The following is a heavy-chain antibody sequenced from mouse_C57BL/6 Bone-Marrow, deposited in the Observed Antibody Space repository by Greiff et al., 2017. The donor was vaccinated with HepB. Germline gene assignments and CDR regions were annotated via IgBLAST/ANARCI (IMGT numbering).Heavy chain of an antibody. CDR1: GYTFTSYW. V-gene: IGHV1-69*01. CDR2: IDPSDSYT. CDR3: ARSDYSYGYFDV. J-gene: IGHJ1*03. D-gene: IGHD1-1*01. Sequence: VPLQQPGAELVMPGASVKLSCKASGYTFTSYWMHWVKQRPGQGLEWIGEIDPSDSYTNYNQKFKGKSTLTVDKSSSTAYMQLSSLTSEDSAVYYCARSDYSYGYFDVWGTGTTVTVSS.